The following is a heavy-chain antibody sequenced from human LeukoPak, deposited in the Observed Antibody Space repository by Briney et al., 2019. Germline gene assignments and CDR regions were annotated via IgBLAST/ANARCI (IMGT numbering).Heavy chain of an antibody. CDR3: AREGGTDSSGYYFDY. Sequence: ASVKVSCKASGYTFTSYYMHWVRQAPGQGLAWMGGIIPIFGTANYAQKFQGRVTITTDESTSTAYMELSSLRSEDTAVYYCAREGGTDSSGYYFDYWGQGTLVTVSS. J-gene: IGHJ4*02. V-gene: IGHV1-69*05. D-gene: IGHD3-22*01. CDR2: IIPIFGTA. CDR1: GYTFTSYY.